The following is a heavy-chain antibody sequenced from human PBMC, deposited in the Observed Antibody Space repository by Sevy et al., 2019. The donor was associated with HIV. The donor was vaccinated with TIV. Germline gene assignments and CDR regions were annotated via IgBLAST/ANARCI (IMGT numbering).Heavy chain of an antibody. Sequence: GGSLRLSCAASGFTFGNYAMTWVRQAAGKGLEWVSSISGTGGTTYYADSVKARFTISRDNSKNQLYIQMNSLRAEDTAVYYCAKDRIEGARKLDYWGQGTLVTVSS. V-gene: IGHV3-23*01. J-gene: IGHJ4*02. D-gene: IGHD1-26*01. CDR1: GFTFGNYA. CDR2: ISGTGGTT. CDR3: AKDRIEGARKLDY.